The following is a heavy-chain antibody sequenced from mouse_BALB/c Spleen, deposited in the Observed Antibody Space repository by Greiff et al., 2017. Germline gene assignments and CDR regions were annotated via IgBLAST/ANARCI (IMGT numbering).Heavy chain of an antibody. V-gene: IGHV1-82*01. CDR3: AGNYDAMDY. Sequence: VKLVESGPELVKPGASVKISCKASGYAFSSSWMNWVKQRPGQGLEWIGRIYPGDGDTNYNEKYKSKATLTVDKYASTAYMQLSTLTSEDSAVYYCAGNYDAMDYWGQGTSVTVSS. CDR1: GYAFSSSW. CDR2: IYPGDGDT. J-gene: IGHJ4*01.